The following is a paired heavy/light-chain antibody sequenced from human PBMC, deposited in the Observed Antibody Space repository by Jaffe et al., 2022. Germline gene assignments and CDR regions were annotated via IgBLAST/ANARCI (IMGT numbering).Heavy chain of an antibody. V-gene: IGHV4-39*01. CDR3: ARLSHSSFWGGHPHGGGFDP. Sequence: QLQLQESGPGLVKPSETLSLTCTVSGDSIISSGSYWGWIRQPPGKGLESIGIIYYTGSTYYNQALKSRLTISVDTSNNQFSLKLSSVTAADTAVYYCARLSHSSFWGGHPHGGGFDPWGQGTLVTVSS. D-gene: IGHD3-3*01. CDR1: GDSIISSGSY. J-gene: IGHJ5*02. CDR2: IYYTGST.
Light chain of an antibody. CDR2: DAS. V-gene: IGKV3-11*01. CDR1: QSVSNF. Sequence: ETVLTQSPATLSLSPGERATLSCRASQSVSNFLAWYQQKPGQAPRLLIYDASNRATGIPARFSGSGSGTDFTLTISSLEFEDFAFYYCQQRSNWPPIFTFGPGTRVDIK. CDR3: QQRSNWPPIFT. J-gene: IGKJ3*01.